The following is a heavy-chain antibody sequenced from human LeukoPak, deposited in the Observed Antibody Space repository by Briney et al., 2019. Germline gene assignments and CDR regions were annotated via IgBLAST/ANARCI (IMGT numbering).Heavy chain of an antibody. Sequence: GSLRLSCAASGFTFSSYAMSWVRQPPGKGLEWIGEINHSGSTNYNPSLKSRVTISVDTSKNQFSLKLSSVTAADTAVYYCARVSSSSWDDAFDIWGQGTMVTVSS. J-gene: IGHJ3*02. D-gene: IGHD6-13*01. V-gene: IGHV4-34*01. CDR1: GFTFSSYA. CDR3: ARVSSSSWDDAFDI. CDR2: INHSGST.